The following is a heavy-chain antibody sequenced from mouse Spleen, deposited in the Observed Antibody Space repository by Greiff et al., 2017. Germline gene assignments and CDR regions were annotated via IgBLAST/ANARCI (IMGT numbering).Heavy chain of an antibody. D-gene: IGHD2-3*01. CDR2: IYPRSGNT. CDR1: GYTFTSYG. V-gene: IGHV1-81*01. Sequence: VKVVESGAELARPGASVKLSCKASGYTFTSYGISWVKQRTGQGLEWIGEIYPRSGNTYYNEKFKGKATLTADKSSSTAYMELRSLTSEDSAVYFCAREGWLLRRNFDYWGQGTTLTVSS. CDR3: AREGWLLRRNFDY. J-gene: IGHJ2*01.